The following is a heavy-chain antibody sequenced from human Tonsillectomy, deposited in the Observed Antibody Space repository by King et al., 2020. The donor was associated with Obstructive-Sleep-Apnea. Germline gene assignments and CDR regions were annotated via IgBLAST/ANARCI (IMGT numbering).Heavy chain of an antibody. CDR2: ISWNSGSI. Sequence: VQLVESGGCLVQPGRSLRLSCAASGFTFDDYAMHWVRQAPGKGLEWVSGISWNSGSIGYADSVKGRFTISRENAKNSLYLQMNSLRAEDTALYYCAKDRGGSYYYFDYWGQGTLVTVSS. J-gene: IGHJ4*02. D-gene: IGHD1-26*01. CDR1: GFTFDDYA. V-gene: IGHV3-9*01. CDR3: AKDRGGSYYYFDY.